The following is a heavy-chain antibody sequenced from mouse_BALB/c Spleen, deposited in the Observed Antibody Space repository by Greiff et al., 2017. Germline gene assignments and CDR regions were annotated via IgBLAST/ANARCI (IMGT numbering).Heavy chain of an antibody. CDR2: ISYSGST. CDR1: GYSITSDYA. CDR3: ARGGNYVRRSDY. J-gene: IGHJ2*01. V-gene: IGHV3-2*02. Sequence: EVKLEESGPGLVKPSQSLSLTCTVTGYSITSDYAWNWIRQFPGNKLEWMGYISYSGSTSYNPSLKSRISITRDTSKNQFFLQLNSVTTEDTATYYCARGGNYVRRSDYWGQGTTLTVSS. D-gene: IGHD2-1*01.